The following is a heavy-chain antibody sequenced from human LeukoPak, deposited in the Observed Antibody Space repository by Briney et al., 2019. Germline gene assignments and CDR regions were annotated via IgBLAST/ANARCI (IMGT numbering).Heavy chain of an antibody. CDR1: GFTFDDYG. V-gene: IGHV3-20*04. CDR3: ARVLGCTNGVCPYYYYYMDV. J-gene: IGHJ6*03. CDR2: IDWNGGST. D-gene: IGHD2-8*01. Sequence: GGCLRLSCAASGFTFDDYGMSWVRQAPWKGLEWVSGIDWNGGSTGYADSVKGRFTISRDNAKNSLCLQMNSPRAEDTALYYCARVLGCTNGVCPYYYYYMDVWGKGTTVTVSS.